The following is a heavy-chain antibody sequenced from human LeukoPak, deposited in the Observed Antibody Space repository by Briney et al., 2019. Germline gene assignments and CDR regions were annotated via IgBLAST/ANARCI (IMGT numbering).Heavy chain of an antibody. D-gene: IGHD3-16*02. CDR1: GFTFSSYA. CDR3: AKDRLGLRLGGLSLYFDY. CDR2: ISGSGGST. Sequence: GGSLRLSCAASGFTFSSYAMSWVRQAPGKGLEWVSAISGSGGSTYYADSVKGRFTISRDNSKNTLYLQMNSLRAEDTAVYYSAKDRLGLRLGGLSLYFDYWGQGTLVTVSS. V-gene: IGHV3-23*01. J-gene: IGHJ4*02.